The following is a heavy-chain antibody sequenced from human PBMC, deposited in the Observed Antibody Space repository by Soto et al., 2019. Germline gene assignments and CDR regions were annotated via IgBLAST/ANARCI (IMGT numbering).Heavy chain of an antibody. CDR1: GYTFTGYY. CDR2: INPNSGGT. J-gene: IGHJ6*02. Sequence: GASVKVSCKASGYTFTGYYMHWVRRAPGQGLEWMGWINPNSGGTNYAQKFQGRVTMTRDTSISTAYMELSRLRSDDTAVYYCARDSYGSGSYYIYYYYYYGMDVWGQGTTVTVS. CDR3: ARDSYGSGSYYIYYYYYYGMDV. D-gene: IGHD3-10*01. V-gene: IGHV1-2*02.